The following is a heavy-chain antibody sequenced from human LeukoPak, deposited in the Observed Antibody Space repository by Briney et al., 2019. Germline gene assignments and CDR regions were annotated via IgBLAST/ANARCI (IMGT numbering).Heavy chain of an antibody. J-gene: IGHJ4*02. CDR2: IYSDGST. V-gene: IGHV3-53*01. Sequence: IQPGGSLRLSCAASGFTVSNNYMSWVRQAPGKGLEWVSVIYSDGSTYFADSVKGRFTISRDNPKNTLYLQMNSLRAEDTAVYYCARDRYGSGRAYFDYWGQGTLVTVSS. CDR3: ARDRYGSGRAYFDY. CDR1: GFTVSNNY. D-gene: IGHD3-10*01.